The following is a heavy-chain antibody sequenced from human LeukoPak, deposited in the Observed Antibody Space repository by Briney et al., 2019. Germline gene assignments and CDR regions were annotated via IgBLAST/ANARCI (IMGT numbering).Heavy chain of an antibody. D-gene: IGHD5-24*01. V-gene: IGHV3-74*01. CDR1: GFSVSNSD. CDR3: ARDPPFDGW. Sequence: GGSLRLSCAASGFSVSNSDMHWVRQAPGKGLVWVSRINSDGSSTSYADSVKGRFTISRDNAKNTLYLQMNSLRAEDTAVYYCARDPPFDGWWGQGTLVTVSS. J-gene: IGHJ4*02. CDR2: INSDGSST.